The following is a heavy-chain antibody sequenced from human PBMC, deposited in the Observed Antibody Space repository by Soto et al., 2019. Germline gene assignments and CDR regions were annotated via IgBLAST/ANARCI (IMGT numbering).Heavy chain of an antibody. Sequence: QVQLVQSGAEEKKPGSSVKVSCKASGGTFSSYAISWVRQAPGQGLEWMGGIIPIFGTANYAQKFQGRVTITADESTSTAYMELSSLRSEDTAVYYCARTPLEMATKVERSGAFDIWGQGTMVTVS. J-gene: IGHJ3*02. V-gene: IGHV1-69*12. CDR2: IIPIFGTA. CDR3: ARTPLEMATKVERSGAFDI. D-gene: IGHD5-12*01. CDR1: GGTFSSYA.